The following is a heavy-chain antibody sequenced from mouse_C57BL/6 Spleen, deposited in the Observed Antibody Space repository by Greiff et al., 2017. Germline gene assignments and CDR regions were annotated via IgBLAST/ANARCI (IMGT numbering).Heavy chain of an antibody. Sequence: VKLQESGAELVKPGASVKLSCKASGYTFTEYTIHWVKQRSGQGLEWIGWFYPGSGSIKYNEKFKDKATLTADKSSSTVYMELSRLTSEDSAVYFWARHEDANPGTGAMDYWGQGTSVTVSS. CDR1: GYTFTEYT. CDR2: FYPGSGSI. J-gene: IGHJ4*01. V-gene: IGHV1-62-2*01. D-gene: IGHD4-1*01. CDR3: ARHEDANPGTGAMDY.